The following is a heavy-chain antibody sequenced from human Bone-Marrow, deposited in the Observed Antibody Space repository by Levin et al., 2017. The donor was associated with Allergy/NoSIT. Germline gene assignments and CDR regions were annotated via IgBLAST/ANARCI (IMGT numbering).Heavy chain of an antibody. Sequence: ASVEVSCEASGYSFTSHFLQWVRQAPGQGLEWMGWINPNSGVTNYAPKFQGRVTMTRDTSINTAFMEMSSLRSDDTAVYYCARSEYSNFPFDFWGQGTLVTVSS. CDR3: ARSEYSNFPFDF. CDR1: GYSFTSHF. CDR2: INPNSGVT. V-gene: IGHV1-2*02. D-gene: IGHD4-11*01. J-gene: IGHJ4*02.